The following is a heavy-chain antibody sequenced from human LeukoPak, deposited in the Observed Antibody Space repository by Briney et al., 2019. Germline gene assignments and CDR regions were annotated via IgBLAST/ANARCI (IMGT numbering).Heavy chain of an antibody. CDR1: GGTFSSYA. V-gene: IGHV1-69*05. D-gene: IGHD3-3*01. CDR3: ARTQSEWPQDYYYYMDV. CDR2: IIPIFGTA. J-gene: IGHJ6*03. Sequence: SAKVSCKASGGTFSSYAISWVRQAPGQGLEWMGGIIPIFGTANYAQKFQGRVTITTDESTSTAYMELSSLRSEDTAVYYCARTQSEWPQDYYYYMDVWGKGTTVTVSS.